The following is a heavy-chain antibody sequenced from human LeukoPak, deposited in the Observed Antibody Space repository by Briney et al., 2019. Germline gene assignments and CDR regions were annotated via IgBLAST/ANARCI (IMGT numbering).Heavy chain of an antibody. D-gene: IGHD4/OR15-4a*01. CDR3: AAPGRIWDYNGFDI. J-gene: IGHJ3*02. CDR1: GGSTSSYY. V-gene: IGHV4-59*08. Sequence: SETLSLTCTVSGGSTSSYYWSWIRQPPGKGLEWIGYIYHSGSTDYNPSLKSRVTISVDTSKNQFSLKLRSVTAADTAVYYCAAPGRIWDYNGFDIWDQGTMVSVSS. CDR2: IYHSGST.